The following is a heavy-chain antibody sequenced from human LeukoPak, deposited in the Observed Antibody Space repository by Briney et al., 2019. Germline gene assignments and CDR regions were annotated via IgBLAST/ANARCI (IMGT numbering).Heavy chain of an antibody. V-gene: IGHV1-69*13. Sequence: SVKVSCKASGGTFSSYAISWVRQAPGQGLEWMGGIIPIFGTANYAQKFQGRVTITADESTSTAYMELSSLRSEDTAVYYCGYDSSGYYYRWGQGTLVTVSS. CDR1: GGTFSSYA. CDR2: IIPIFGTA. CDR3: GYDSSGYYYR. J-gene: IGHJ4*02. D-gene: IGHD3-22*01.